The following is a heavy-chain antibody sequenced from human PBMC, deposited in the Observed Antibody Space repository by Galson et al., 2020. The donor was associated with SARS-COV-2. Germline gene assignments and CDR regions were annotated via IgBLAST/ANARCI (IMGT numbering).Heavy chain of an antibody. D-gene: IGHD3-10*01. J-gene: IGHJ5*02. CDR1: GVSITGDFY. Sequence: SETLSLTCTVSGVSITGDFYWTWVRQHPAKGLEWIGYIYKSGYTYSNPSLKSRGTISLDTSHNQVSLNLTSVTAADTAVYYCARVLYTSGSYCLDHWGQGTLVTVSS. CDR3: ARVLYTSGSYCLDH. CDR2: IYKSGYT. V-gene: IGHV4-31*03.